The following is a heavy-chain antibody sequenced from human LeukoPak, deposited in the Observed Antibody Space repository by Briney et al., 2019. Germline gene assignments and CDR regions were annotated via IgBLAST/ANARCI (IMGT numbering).Heavy chain of an antibody. CDR2: ISAYNGNT. Sequence: GASVKVSCKASGYTFTCYGISWVRQAPGQGLEWMGWISAYNGNTNYAQKLQGRVTMTTDTSTSTAYMELRSLRSDDTAVYYCARDLGTAMVPYFDYWGQGTLVTVSS. CDR1: GYTFTCYG. CDR3: ARDLGTAMVPYFDY. V-gene: IGHV1-18*04. D-gene: IGHD5-18*01. J-gene: IGHJ4*02.